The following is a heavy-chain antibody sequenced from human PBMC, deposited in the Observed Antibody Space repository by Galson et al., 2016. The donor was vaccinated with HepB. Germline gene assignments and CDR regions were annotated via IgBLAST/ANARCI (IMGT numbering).Heavy chain of an antibody. CDR3: VRYSGLSSAVAGDNY. D-gene: IGHD6-19*01. Sequence: SLRLSCAVSGFTVSNHYISWVRQAPGKGLEWVSIINADGTTDYRDSVKGRFTISRDNSENTVYLQMNTLRAGDTAFYYCVRYSGLSSAVAGDNYWGQGTLVTVSS. CDR1: GFTVSNHY. V-gene: IGHV3-53*01. CDR2: INADGTT. J-gene: IGHJ4*02.